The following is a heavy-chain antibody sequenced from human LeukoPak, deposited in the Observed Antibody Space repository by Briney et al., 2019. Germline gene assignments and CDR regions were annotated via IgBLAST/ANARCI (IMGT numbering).Heavy chain of an antibody. CDR2: ISYDGSNK. V-gene: IGHV3-30-3*01. J-gene: IGHJ4*02. Sequence: GGSLRLSCAASGFTFSSYAMHWVRQAPGKGLEWVAVISYDGSNKYYADSVKGRFTISRDNSKNTLYLQMNSLRAEDTAVYYCARDPLHIVVVTAAFDYWGQGTLVTVSS. CDR1: GFTFSSYA. D-gene: IGHD2-21*02. CDR3: ARDPLHIVVVTAAFDY.